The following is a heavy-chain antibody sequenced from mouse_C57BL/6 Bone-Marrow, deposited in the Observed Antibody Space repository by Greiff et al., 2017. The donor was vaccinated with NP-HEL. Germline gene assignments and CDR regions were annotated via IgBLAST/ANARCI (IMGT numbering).Heavy chain of an antibody. CDR3: ARNSNYYGSKDYAMDY. D-gene: IGHD1-1*01. V-gene: IGHV2-2*01. CDR1: GFSLTSYG. J-gene: IGHJ4*01. CDR2: IWSGGST. Sequence: VKLQESGPGLVQPSQSLSITCTVSGFSLTSYGVHWVRQSPGKGLEWLGVIWSGGSTDYNAAFISRLSISKDNSKSQVFFKMNSLQADDTAIYYCARNSNYYGSKDYAMDYWGQGTSVTVSS.